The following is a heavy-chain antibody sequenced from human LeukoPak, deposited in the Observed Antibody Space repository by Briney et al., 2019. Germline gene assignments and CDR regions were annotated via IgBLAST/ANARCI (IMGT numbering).Heavy chain of an antibody. Sequence: SVKVSCKASGGTFSSYAISWVRQAPGQGLEWMGGIIPIFGTANYAQKFQGRVTITADESTSTAYMELSSLRPEDTAVYYCASSWLRGLMGMDVWGQGTTVTVSS. CDR2: IIPIFGTA. J-gene: IGHJ6*02. CDR1: GGTFSSYA. D-gene: IGHD4-17*01. V-gene: IGHV1-69*13. CDR3: ASSWLRGLMGMDV.